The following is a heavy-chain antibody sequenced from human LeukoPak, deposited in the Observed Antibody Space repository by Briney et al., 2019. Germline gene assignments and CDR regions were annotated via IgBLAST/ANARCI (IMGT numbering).Heavy chain of an antibody. V-gene: IGHV4-59*01. CDR3: ARSGRVRMGEMGAFDI. J-gene: IGHJ3*02. CDR1: GGSISSYY. CDR2: IYYSGST. D-gene: IGHD1-26*01. Sequence: SETLSLTCTVSGGSISSYYWSWIRQPPGKGLEWIGYIYYSGSTNYNPSLKSRVTISVDTSKNRFSLKLSSVTAADTAVYYCARSGRVRMGEMGAFDIWGQGTMVTVSS.